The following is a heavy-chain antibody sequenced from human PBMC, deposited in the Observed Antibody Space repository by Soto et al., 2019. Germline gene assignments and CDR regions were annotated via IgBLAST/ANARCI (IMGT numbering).Heavy chain of an antibody. CDR2: INPMGGST. CDR1: GYTFTSSY. Sequence: QVQLVQSGAEVKKPGASVKVSCQASGYTFTSSYMHWVRQAPGQGLEWMAIINPMGGSTNYAQRFKGRVTLTMDTSASTVYMDLSSLRSEDTAVYYCSRGLFTGDYWGQGTLVTVSS. CDR3: SRGLFTGDY. J-gene: IGHJ4*02. D-gene: IGHD3-22*01. V-gene: IGHV1-46*03.